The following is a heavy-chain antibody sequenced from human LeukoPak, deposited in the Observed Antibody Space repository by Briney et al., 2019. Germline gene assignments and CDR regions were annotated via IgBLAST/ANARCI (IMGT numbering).Heavy chain of an antibody. CDR2: IYYSGSS. J-gene: IGHJ3*02. CDR3: ARHDPFAFDI. CDR1: GGSISSYY. Sequence: PSETLSLTCTVSGGSISSYYWSWIRQPPGKGLEWIGYIYYSGSSNCNPSLKSRVTISVDQSNNQLSLKLSSVTAADTAVYYCARHDPFAFDIWGQGTMVTVSS. V-gene: IGHV4-59*12.